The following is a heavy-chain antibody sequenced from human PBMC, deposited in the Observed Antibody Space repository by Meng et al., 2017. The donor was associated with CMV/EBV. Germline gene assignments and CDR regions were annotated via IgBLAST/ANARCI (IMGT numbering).Heavy chain of an antibody. D-gene: IGHD2-8*01. Sequence: GGSLRLSCAASGFTFSSYGMHWVRQAPGKGLEWVAFIRYDGSNKYYADSVKGRFTISRDNSKNTLYLQMNSLRAEDTAVYYCARGYCTNGVCYREPYYGMDVWGQGTTVTVSS. CDR1: GFTFSSYG. V-gene: IGHV3-30*02. CDR2: IRYDGSNK. J-gene: IGHJ6*02. CDR3: ARGYCTNGVCYREPYYGMDV.